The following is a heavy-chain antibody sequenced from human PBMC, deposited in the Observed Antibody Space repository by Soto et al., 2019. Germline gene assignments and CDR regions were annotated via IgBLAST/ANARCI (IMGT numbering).Heavy chain of an antibody. J-gene: IGHJ3*02. Sequence: GSLRLSCAASGFTFSSYGMHWVRQAPGKGLEWVAVIWYDGSNKYYADSVKGRFTISRDNSKNTLYLQMNSLRAEDTAVYYCARDLTRYYGSGSYYNVPAFDIWGQGTMVTVSS. V-gene: IGHV3-33*01. CDR2: IWYDGSNK. CDR3: ARDLTRYYGSGSYYNVPAFDI. D-gene: IGHD3-10*01. CDR1: GFTFSSYG.